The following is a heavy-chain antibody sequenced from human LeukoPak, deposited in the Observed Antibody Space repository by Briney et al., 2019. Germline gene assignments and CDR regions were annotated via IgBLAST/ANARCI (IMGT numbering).Heavy chain of an antibody. CDR1: GFTVSSNY. D-gene: IGHD3-16*01. J-gene: IGHJ4*02. CDR3: ARDRGGLGYYVDY. V-gene: IGHV3-66*01. Sequence: GGSLRLSCAASGFTVSSNYMSWVRQAPGKGLECVSVIYSGGSTYYADSVKGRFTISRDSSKNTLYLQMNSLRAEDTAVYYCARDRGGLGYYVDYWGQGTLVTVSS. CDR2: IYSGGST.